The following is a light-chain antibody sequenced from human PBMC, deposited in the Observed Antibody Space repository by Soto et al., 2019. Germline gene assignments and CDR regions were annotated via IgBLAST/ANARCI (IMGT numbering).Light chain of an antibody. Sequence: QSVLAQPASVSESPGQSITISCTGTSSDVGTYNLVTWYQQHPGKAPKLIIYEGNKRPSGVSNRFSASKSGNTASLTISGLLAEDEAAYYCCSYAPSRTLLFGGGTKVTVL. CDR3: CSYAPSRTLL. V-gene: IGLV2-23*01. J-gene: IGLJ2*01. CDR1: SSDVGTYNL. CDR2: EGN.